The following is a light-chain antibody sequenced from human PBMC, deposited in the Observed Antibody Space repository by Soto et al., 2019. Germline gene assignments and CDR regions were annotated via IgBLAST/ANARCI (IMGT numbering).Light chain of an antibody. CDR1: QSITNY. J-gene: IGKJ1*01. CDR3: QQSYSTPT. CDR2: TAS. Sequence: DIQMTQSPSSLSASVGDRVTITCRASQSITNYLNWYQHKPGKAPKLLIYTASTLQSGVPLRFSGSGSGTDFPLTISCLQPEDFATYYCQQSYSTPTFGQGTKVEI. V-gene: IGKV1-39*01.